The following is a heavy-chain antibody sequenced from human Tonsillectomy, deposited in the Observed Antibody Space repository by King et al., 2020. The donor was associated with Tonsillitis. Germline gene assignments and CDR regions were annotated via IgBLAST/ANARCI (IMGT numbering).Heavy chain of an antibody. CDR3: ARDHYYDSSDYYSTFDY. CDR1: GFTFSRYA. CDR2: ISYDGRNK. J-gene: IGHJ4*02. Sequence: VQLVESGGGVVQPGRSLRLSCAASGFTFSRYAIQWVLPAPGKGLEWVAVISYDGRNKYYADSVKGRFTISLDNSKTTLYLQMNSLRAEDTAVYYCARDHYYDSSDYYSTFDYWGQGTLVTVSS. V-gene: IGHV3-30*01. D-gene: IGHD3-22*01.